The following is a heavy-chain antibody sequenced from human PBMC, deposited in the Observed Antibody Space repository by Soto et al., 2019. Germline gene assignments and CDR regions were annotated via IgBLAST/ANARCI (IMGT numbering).Heavy chain of an antibody. D-gene: IGHD6-6*01. J-gene: IGHJ6*03. CDR2: IWYDGRNK. Sequence: GGSLRLSCAASGFTFSSYGMHWVRQAPGKGLEWVAVIWYDGRNKYYADSVKGRLTISRDNSKNTLYLQMNSLRAEHTAVYYCARDGIAARSGYYYYMDVWGKGTTVTVSS. CDR1: GFTFSSYG. CDR3: ARDGIAARSGYYYYMDV. V-gene: IGHV3-33*08.